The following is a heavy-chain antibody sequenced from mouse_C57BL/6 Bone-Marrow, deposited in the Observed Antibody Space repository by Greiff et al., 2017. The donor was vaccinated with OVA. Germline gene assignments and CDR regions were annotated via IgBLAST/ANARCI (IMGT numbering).Heavy chain of an antibody. V-gene: IGHV1-22*01. CDR3: AKGGTTVEFAY. CDR1: GYTFTDYN. Sequence: VQLQQSGPELVKPGASVKMSCKASGYTFTDYNMHWVKQSHGKSLEWIGYINPNNGGTSYNQKFKGKATLTVNKSSSTAYMELRSLTSEDSAVYYCAKGGTTVEFAYWGQGTLVTVSA. J-gene: IGHJ3*01. CDR2: INPNNGGT. D-gene: IGHD1-1*01.